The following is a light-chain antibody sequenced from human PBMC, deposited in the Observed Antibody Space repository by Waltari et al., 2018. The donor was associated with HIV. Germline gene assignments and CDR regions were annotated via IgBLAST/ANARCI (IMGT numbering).Light chain of an antibody. Sequence: QSVLIQPASVSGSPGQSITISCPGRRDDINNFYLMSLYRTYPGKAPQLILHGMSSQPAMVSYRFSASRSANTASLTIAVLQPEDEADYYCGSYTNTKTPVFGGGT. CDR3: GSYTNTKTPV. J-gene: IGLJ3*02. CDR1: RDDINNFYL. CDR2: GMS. V-gene: IGLV2-14*03.